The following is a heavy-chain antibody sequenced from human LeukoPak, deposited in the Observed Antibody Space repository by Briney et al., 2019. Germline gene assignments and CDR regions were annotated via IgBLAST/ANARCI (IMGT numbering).Heavy chain of an antibody. J-gene: IGHJ3*02. CDR2: IYTSGST. CDR1: GGSISSYY. D-gene: IGHD3-3*01. CDR3: ARVLFTIFGVVAFDI. Sequence: PSETLSLTCTVSGGSISSYYWSWIRQPAGKGLEWIGRIYTSGSTNYNPSLKSRVTMSVDTSKNQFSLKLSFVTAADTAVYYCARVLFTIFGVVAFDIWGQGTMVTVSS. V-gene: IGHV4-4*07.